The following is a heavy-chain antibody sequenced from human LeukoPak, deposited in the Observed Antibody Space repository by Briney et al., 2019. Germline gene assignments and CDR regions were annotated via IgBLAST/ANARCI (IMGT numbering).Heavy chain of an antibody. Sequence: PGGSLRLSCAASGFTLSNYATSWVRQAPGKGLEWVSAISASGTDTYYADSVKGRFTISRDTSKNTVYLQMNSLSDEDTAVYFCAKQLESGNCYPTGDDYWGQGTLVTVSS. D-gene: IGHD3-10*01. J-gene: IGHJ4*02. V-gene: IGHV3-23*01. CDR3: AKQLESGNCYPTGDDY. CDR1: GFTLSNYA. CDR2: ISASGTDT.